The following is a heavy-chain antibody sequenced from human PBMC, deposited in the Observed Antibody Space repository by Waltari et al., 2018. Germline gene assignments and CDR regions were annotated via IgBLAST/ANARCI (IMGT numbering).Heavy chain of an antibody. J-gene: IGHJ3*02. CDR1: GDSISSGDYY. V-gene: IGHV4-30-4*08. Sequence: QVQLQESGPGLVKPSQTLSLTCTVSGDSISSGDYYCSWIRQPPGKGLEWIGYIYYGGSAYYNPSRKSRVSISVDTSKNQFSLRLSSVTAADTAVYYCARGFVVLLATDSFDIWGQGTMVTVSS. CDR2: IYYGGSA. D-gene: IGHD2-21*01. CDR3: ARGFVVLLATDSFDI.